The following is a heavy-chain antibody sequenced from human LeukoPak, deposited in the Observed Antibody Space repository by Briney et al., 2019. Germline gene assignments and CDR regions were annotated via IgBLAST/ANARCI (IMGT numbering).Heavy chain of an antibody. J-gene: IGHJ6*03. Sequence: GGSLRLSCTASGFTFSTHWMYWVRQVPGKGLVGVSRINSDGSYTSYADSVKGRFTISRDNANNRLYLQMNSLRAEDTAVYYCAKGGYSNGRYYYYYMDVWGEGTTVTVSS. V-gene: IGHV3-74*01. CDR1: GFTFSTHW. D-gene: IGHD5-18*01. CDR2: INSDGSYT. CDR3: AKGGYSNGRYYYYYMDV.